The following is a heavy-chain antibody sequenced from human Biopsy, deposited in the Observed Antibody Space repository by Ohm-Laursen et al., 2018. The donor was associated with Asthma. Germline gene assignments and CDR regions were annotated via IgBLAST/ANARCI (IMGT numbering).Heavy chain of an antibody. Sequence: SVTVSCQSLGGTFNTYVIGWVRQAPGQGIEWVGGINSVFGTTTYPQKFQDRVTITADDSTSTVYMELSSLRSEDTAVYYCARKAGSCISRTCYSLDFWGQGTLVTVSS. V-gene: IGHV1-69*13. CDR1: GGTFNTYV. CDR3: ARKAGSCISRTCYSLDF. D-gene: IGHD2-2*01. J-gene: IGHJ4*02. CDR2: INSVFGTT.